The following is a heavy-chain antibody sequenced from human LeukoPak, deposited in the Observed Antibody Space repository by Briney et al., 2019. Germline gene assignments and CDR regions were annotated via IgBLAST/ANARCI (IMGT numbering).Heavy chain of an antibody. Sequence: ASAKVSCTAAGSTFTGYYMDWVRQAPGQGLECMGWINPNSGGTNYAQKFQGRVTMTRDTSISTAYMELSRLRSDDTAVYYCARVGVRDYVWGSYRPMYYFDYWGQGTLVTVSS. CDR2: INPNSGGT. D-gene: IGHD3-16*02. J-gene: IGHJ4*02. CDR1: GSTFTGYY. V-gene: IGHV1-2*02. CDR3: ARVGVRDYVWGSYRPMYYFDY.